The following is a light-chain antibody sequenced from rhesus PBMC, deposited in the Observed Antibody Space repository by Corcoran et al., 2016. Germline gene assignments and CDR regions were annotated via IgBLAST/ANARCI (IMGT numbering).Light chain of an antibody. J-gene: IGKJ3*01. Sequence: DIQMTQSPSSLSASVGDRVTITCRASQGISSWLDWYQQKPGKAPKLLIYKASSLQSGVPSRFRGSGSGTDFTLTISSLQPEDFATYCCQQYNSAPFTFGPGTKLDIK. V-gene: IGKV1-21*01. CDR1: QGISSW. CDR3: QQYNSAPFT. CDR2: KAS.